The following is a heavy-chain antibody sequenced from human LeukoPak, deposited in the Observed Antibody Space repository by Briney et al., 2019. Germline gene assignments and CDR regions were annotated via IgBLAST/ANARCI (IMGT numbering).Heavy chain of an antibody. D-gene: IGHD3-10*01. CDR3: ARGPDYYGSGSYYKLDY. CDR2: FDPEDGET. J-gene: IGHJ4*02. V-gene: IGHV1-24*01. Sequence: ASVTVSCKVSGYTLTELSMHWVRQAPGKGLEWMGGFDPEDGETIYAQKFQGRVTMTEDTSTDTAYMELSSLRSEDTAVYYCARGPDYYGSGSYYKLDYWGQGTLVTVSS. CDR1: GYTLTELS.